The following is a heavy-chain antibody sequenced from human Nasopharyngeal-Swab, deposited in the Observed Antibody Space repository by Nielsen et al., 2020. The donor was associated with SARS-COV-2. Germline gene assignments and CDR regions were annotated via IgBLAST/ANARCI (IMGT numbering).Heavy chain of an antibody. CDR1: GFTFSSYG. Sequence: GESLKISCAASGFTFSSYGMHWVRQAPGKGLEWVALISYDGSNKYYADSVKGRFTISRDNSKNTLYLQMNSLRAEDTAVYYCAKVYGGSEFDPWGQGTLVTVSS. V-gene: IGHV3-30*18. CDR2: ISYDGSNK. J-gene: IGHJ5*02. CDR3: AKVYGGSEFDP. D-gene: IGHD4-23*01.